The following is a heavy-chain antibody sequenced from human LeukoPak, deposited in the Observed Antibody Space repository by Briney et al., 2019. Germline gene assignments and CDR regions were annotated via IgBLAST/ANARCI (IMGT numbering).Heavy chain of an antibody. CDR1: GYTFTSYG. J-gene: IGHJ4*02. V-gene: IGHV1-18*01. CDR3: ARDCARRGYGYGCY. CDR2: ISAYNGNT. Sequence: GASVKVSCKASGYTFTSYGISWVRQAPGQGLEWMGWISAYNGNTNYAQKLQGRVTMATDTSTSTAYMELRSLRSDDTAVYYCARDCARRGYGYGCYWGQGTLVTVSS. D-gene: IGHD5-18*01.